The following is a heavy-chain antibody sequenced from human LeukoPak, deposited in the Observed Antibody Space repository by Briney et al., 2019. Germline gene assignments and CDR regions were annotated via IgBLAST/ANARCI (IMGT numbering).Heavy chain of an antibody. CDR3: ARGMYPGIAVAGPDH. Sequence: GGSLRLSCAASGFTFSSYAMHWVRQAPGKGLEWVAVISYDGSNKYYADSVKGRFTISRDNSKNTLYLQMNSLRAEDTAVYYCARGMYPGIAVAGPDHWGQGTLVTVSS. D-gene: IGHD6-19*01. V-gene: IGHV3-30-3*01. J-gene: IGHJ4*02. CDR1: GFTFSSYA. CDR2: ISYDGSNK.